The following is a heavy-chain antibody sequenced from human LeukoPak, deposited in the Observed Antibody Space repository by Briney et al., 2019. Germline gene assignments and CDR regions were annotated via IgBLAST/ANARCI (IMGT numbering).Heavy chain of an antibody. CDR2: ISGSGGST. D-gene: IGHD3-10*01. CDR3: AKDMPVVTMVRGVMDY. V-gene: IGHV3-23*01. Sequence: AGGSLRLSCAASGFTFSNYGMHWVRQAPGKGLEWVSAISGSGGSTYYADSVKGRFTISRDNSKNTLYLQMNSLRAEDTAVYYCAKDMPVVTMVRGVMDYWGQGTLVTVSS. J-gene: IGHJ4*02. CDR1: GFTFSNYG.